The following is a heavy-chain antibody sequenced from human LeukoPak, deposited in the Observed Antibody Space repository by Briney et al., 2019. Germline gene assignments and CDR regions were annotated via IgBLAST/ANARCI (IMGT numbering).Heavy chain of an antibody. V-gene: IGHV3-48*01. CDR3: ARRGDTPMIGDH. J-gene: IGHJ4*02. CDR2: LSNTGNI. Sequence: PGGSLRLSCAASRFTFSSYGMNWVRQAPGKGLEWLSYLSNTGNIHYAQSVKGRFTISRDNAKNSLYLQMDGLRAEDTAVYYCARRGDTPMIGDHWGQGILVTVAS. CDR1: RFTFSSYG. D-gene: IGHD5-18*01.